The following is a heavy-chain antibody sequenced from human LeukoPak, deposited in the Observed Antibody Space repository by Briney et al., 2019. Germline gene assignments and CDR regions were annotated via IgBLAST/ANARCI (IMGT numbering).Heavy chain of an antibody. CDR2: FDPEDGET. V-gene: IGHV1-24*01. D-gene: IGHD6-6*01. J-gene: IGHJ5*02. Sequence: ASVKVSCKVSGYTLTELSMHWVRQAPGKGLEWMGGFDPEDGETIYAQKFQGRVTMTEDTTTDTAYMELSSLRSEDTAVYYCATGGLKQLVRWFDPWGQGTLVTVSS. CDR3: ATGGLKQLVRWFDP. CDR1: GYTLTELS.